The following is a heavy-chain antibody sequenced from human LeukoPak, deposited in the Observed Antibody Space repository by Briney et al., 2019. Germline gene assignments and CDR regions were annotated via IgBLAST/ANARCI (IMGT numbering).Heavy chain of an antibody. J-gene: IGHJ4*02. CDR1: GFTLSSFW. D-gene: IGHD3-16*01. CDR3: AAAGRGSLDY. V-gene: IGHV3-74*01. CDR2: ICSDGSST. Sequence: GGSLRLSCAASGFTLSSFWMHWVRQAPGKGLEWVSRICSDGSSTNYADSVKGRFAISRDAAKNTLFLQINSLRAEDTAVYFCAAAGRGSLDYWGQGTLVTVSS.